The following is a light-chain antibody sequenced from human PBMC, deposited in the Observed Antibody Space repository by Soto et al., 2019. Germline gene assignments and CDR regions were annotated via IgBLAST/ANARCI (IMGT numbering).Light chain of an antibody. CDR3: HSYDSSLSASV. V-gene: IGLV1-40*01. Sequence: GAGYDVHWYQHLPGTAPKLLIYGTTNRPSGVPDRFSGSKSGISASLAITGLQAEDEADYYCHSYDSSLSASVFGAGTKVTV. CDR1: GAGYD. J-gene: IGLJ1*01. CDR2: GTT.